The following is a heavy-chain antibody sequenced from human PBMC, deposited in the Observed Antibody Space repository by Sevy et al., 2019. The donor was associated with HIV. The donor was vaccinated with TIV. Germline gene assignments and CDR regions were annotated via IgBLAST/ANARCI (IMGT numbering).Heavy chain of an antibody. CDR3: ASLPDNYYYRGGYAGDDAFDI. Sequence: GGSLRLSCVASGFTLSNYGMHWVRQAPGKGLEWVATIWNDMTNKYYADSAKGRFTISRDNSKNTLYLQMNSLRAEDTAVYYCASLPDNYYYRGGYAGDDAFDIWGQGTMVTVSS. CDR1: GFTLSNYG. D-gene: IGHD3-22*01. V-gene: IGHV3-33*01. J-gene: IGHJ3*02. CDR2: IWNDMTNK.